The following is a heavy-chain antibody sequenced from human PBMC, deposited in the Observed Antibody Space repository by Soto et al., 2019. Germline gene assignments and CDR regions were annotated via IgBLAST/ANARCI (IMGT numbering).Heavy chain of an antibody. CDR2: IYHSGST. D-gene: IGHD3-22*01. Sequence: SETLSLTCAASGGSISSSNWWSWVRQPPGKGLEWIGEIYHSGSTNYNPSLKSRVTISVDKSKNQFSLKLSSVTAADTAVYYCASIDSSGYIGGDYWGQGTLVTVSS. J-gene: IGHJ4*02. CDR1: GGSISSSNW. V-gene: IGHV4-4*02. CDR3: ASIDSSGYIGGDY.